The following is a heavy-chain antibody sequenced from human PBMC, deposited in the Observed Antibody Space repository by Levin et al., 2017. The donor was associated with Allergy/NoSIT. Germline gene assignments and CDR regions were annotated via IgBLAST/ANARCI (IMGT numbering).Heavy chain of an antibody. CDR2: ISSSSSYI. CDR1: GFTFSSYS. CDR3: ARFMTGTNPDWWFDP. D-gene: IGHD1-20*01. Sequence: GESLKISCAASGFTFSSYSMNWVRQAPGKGLEWVSSISSSSSYIYYADSVKGRFTISRDNAKNSLYLQMNSLRAEDTAVYYCARFMTGTNPDWWFDPWGQGTLVTVSS. J-gene: IGHJ5*02. V-gene: IGHV3-21*01.